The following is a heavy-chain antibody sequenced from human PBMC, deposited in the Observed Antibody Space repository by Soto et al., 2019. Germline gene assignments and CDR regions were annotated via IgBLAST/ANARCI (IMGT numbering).Heavy chain of an antibody. J-gene: IGHJ4*02. CDR1: GDSIGSSTNY. D-gene: IGHD5-18*01. Sequence: SETLSLPCSVSGDSIGSSTNYWGWIRQPPGKGLEWIGTIYHSGNTYYNPTLKSRVAISVDMSKNQFSLRLNSVTAADTAVYYCARHEWLQLWLVTEYWGQGALVTVSS. CDR2: IYHSGNT. CDR3: ARHEWLQLWLVTEY. V-gene: IGHV4-39*01.